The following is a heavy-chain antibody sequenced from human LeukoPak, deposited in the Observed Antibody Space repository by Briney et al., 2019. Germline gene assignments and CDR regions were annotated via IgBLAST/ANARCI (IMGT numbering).Heavy chain of an antibody. D-gene: IGHD3-16*01. Sequence: GGSLRLSCAASGFTFSSYVMTWVRRAPGKGLEWVSALRVGYGDAHYADSVRGRFTISRDNSKNTLYLQMNSLRAEDTAVYYCASPFMINWGQGTLVTVSS. CDR1: GFTFSSYV. CDR2: LRVGYGDA. J-gene: IGHJ4*02. V-gene: IGHV3-23*01. CDR3: ASPFMIN.